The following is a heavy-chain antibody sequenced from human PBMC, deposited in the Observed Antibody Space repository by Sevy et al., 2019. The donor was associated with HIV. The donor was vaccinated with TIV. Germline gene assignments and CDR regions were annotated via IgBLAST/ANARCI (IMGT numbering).Heavy chain of an antibody. V-gene: IGHV3-53*01. D-gene: IGHD3-10*01. Sequence: GGSLRLSCAASGFTVNSDYMSWVRQAPGKELEWVSVVYSGGTTYYADSVKGRFTISRDNSKNILYLQMNSLRAEDTAVYYCARHISFGELGSWFDPWGQGTLVTVSS. CDR3: ARHISFGELGSWFDP. J-gene: IGHJ5*02. CDR1: GFTVNSDY. CDR2: VYSGGTT.